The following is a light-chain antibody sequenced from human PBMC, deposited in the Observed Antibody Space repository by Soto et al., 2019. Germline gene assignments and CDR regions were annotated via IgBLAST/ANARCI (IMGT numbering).Light chain of an antibody. CDR1: QSVSSY. V-gene: IGKV3-11*01. CDR2: DAS. J-gene: IGKJ5*01. CDR3: QQRSNWPIT. Sequence: EIVLTQSPATLPLSPGERATLSCRASQSVSSYLAWYQQKPGQAPRLLIYDASNRATGIPARFSGSGSGTDFPLTISSLEPEDFAVYYCQQRSNWPITFGQGTRLEIK.